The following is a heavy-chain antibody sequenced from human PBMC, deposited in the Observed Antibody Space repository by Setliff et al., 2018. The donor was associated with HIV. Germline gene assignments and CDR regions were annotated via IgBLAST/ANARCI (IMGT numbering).Heavy chain of an antibody. Sequence: ASVKVSCKASGYSFASYDITWVRQAPGQGLEWMGWISPYNGNTNYAQKLQGRVTMTTDTSTSTAYMELRSLRSDDTAVHYCARANYDILTAFEGEWDYWGQGTLVTVSS. CDR3: ARANYDILTAFEGEWDY. V-gene: IGHV1-18*01. CDR2: ISPYNGNT. J-gene: IGHJ4*02. D-gene: IGHD3-9*01. CDR1: GYSFASYD.